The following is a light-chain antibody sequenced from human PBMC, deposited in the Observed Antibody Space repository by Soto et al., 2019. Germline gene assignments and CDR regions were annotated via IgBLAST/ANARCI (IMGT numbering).Light chain of an antibody. CDR3: LQHTGYPIT. CDR1: QDIRND. Sequence: DIHMSQSPSSLSASVGYTVTITCRASQDIRNDLGWFQQKPGKAPKRLIYAASTLQSGVPSRFSGSGSGTEFTLTISGLQPEDFETYYCLQHTGYPITFGQGTRLEIK. J-gene: IGKJ5*01. CDR2: AAS. V-gene: IGKV1-17*01.